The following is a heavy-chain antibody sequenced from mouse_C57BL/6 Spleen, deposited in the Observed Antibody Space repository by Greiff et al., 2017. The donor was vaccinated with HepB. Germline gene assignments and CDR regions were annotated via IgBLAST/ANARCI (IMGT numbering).Heavy chain of an antibody. CDR1: GYAFSSSW. J-gene: IGHJ2*01. V-gene: IGHV1-82*01. CDR3: AREGYYGY. CDR2: IYPGDGDT. D-gene: IGHD1-1*01. Sequence: QVQLQQSGPELVKPGASVKISCKASGYAFSSSWMNWVKQRPGKGLEWIGRIYPGDGDTNYNGKFKGKATLTADKSSSTAYMQLSSLTSEDSAVYFCAREGYYGYWGQGTTLTVSS.